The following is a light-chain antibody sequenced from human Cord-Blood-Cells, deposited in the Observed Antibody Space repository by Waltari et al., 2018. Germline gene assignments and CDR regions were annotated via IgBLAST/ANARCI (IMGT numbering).Light chain of an antibody. CDR1: QSVLYSSNNKNY. Sequence: DIVMTQSPDSLAVSLCERATIHCQSSQSVLYSSNNKNYLAWYQQKPGQPPKLLIYGASTRESGVPDRFSGSGSGTDFTLTISSLQAEDVAVYYCQQYYSTPWTFGQGTKVEIK. CDR2: GAS. CDR3: QQYYSTPWT. J-gene: IGKJ1*01. V-gene: IGKV4-1*01.